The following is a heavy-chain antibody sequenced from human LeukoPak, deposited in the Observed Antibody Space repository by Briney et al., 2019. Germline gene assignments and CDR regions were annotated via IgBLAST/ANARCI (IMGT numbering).Heavy chain of an antibody. J-gene: IGHJ4*02. D-gene: IGHD3-22*01. Sequence: SVKVSCKASGGTFSSYAISWVRQAPGQGLEWMGRITPIFGIANYAQKFQGRVTITADKSTSTAYMELSSLRSEDTAVYYCASDGVDYYDSSGSSQFDYWGQGTLVTVSS. CDR1: GGTFSSYA. V-gene: IGHV1-69*04. CDR2: ITPIFGIA. CDR3: ASDGVDYYDSSGSSQFDY.